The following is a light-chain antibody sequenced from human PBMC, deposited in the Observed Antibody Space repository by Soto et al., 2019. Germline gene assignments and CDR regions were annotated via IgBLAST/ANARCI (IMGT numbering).Light chain of an antibody. CDR3: QQYESLPYT. J-gene: IGKJ2*01. V-gene: IGKV1-33*01. CDR1: QVITAY. Sequence: DIQLSQSASSLSASVGDRVTITCRASQVITAYLNWYQQKPGKAPKLVIYDTSNLEIGVPSRFGGSGSGTDFTFTITGLQPEDAATDYCQQYESLPYTFGQGTKLEI. CDR2: DTS.